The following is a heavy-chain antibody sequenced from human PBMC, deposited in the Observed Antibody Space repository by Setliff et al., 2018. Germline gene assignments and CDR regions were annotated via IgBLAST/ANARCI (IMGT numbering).Heavy chain of an antibody. CDR3: ARGAPQRSSFDSRYMDV. CDR2: IYHDGND. CDR1: GASINSLSW. Sequence: SETLSLTCTVSGASINSLSWWSWVRQPPGKGLEWIGEIYHDGNDKYTPSVHYSPSLKSRVTISIDKSNNQFSLKLNSLTAADTAVYYCARGAPQRSSFDSRYMDVWDKGATVTVSS. J-gene: IGHJ6*03. D-gene: IGHD1-1*01. V-gene: IGHV4-4*02.